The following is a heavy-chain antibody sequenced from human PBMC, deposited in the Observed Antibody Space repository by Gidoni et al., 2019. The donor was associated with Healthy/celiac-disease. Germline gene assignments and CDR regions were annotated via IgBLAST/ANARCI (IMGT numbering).Heavy chain of an antibody. V-gene: IGHV3-30-3*01. Sequence: QVQLVESGGGVVQPGRSLRLSCAASGFTFSSYAMHWVRQAPGKGLEWVAVISYDGSNKYYADSVKGRFTISRDNSKNTLYLQMNSLRAEDTAVYYCARDPYDSSGYGGSRFDYWGQGTLVTVSS. CDR1: GFTFSSYA. D-gene: IGHD3-22*01. CDR3: ARDPYDSSGYGGSRFDY. CDR2: ISYDGSNK. J-gene: IGHJ4*02.